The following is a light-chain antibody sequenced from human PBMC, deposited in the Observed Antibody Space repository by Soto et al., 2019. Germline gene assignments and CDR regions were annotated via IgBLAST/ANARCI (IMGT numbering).Light chain of an antibody. V-gene: IGKV1-39*01. CDR1: QTISTY. CDR2: NAS. J-gene: IGKJ1*01. CDR3: QQYNTFWT. Sequence: DIQMTQSPSSLSASVGDRVTNTCRASQTISTYVNWYQKKPGKAPKLLMYNASRLQSGVPSRFSGSGSGTEFTLTISSLQPDDFATYYCQQYNTFWTFGQGTKVDIK.